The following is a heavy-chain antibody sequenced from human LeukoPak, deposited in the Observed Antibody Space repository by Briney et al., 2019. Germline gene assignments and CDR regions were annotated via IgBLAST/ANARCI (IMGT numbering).Heavy chain of an antibody. J-gene: IGHJ4*02. V-gene: IGHV7-4-1*02. CDR3: ARITMVDPN. D-gene: IGHD4/OR15-4a*01. CDR1: GYTFTSYD. CDR2: INTNTGNP. Sequence: ASVTVSCTASGYTFTSYDINWVRQAPGQGLEWMGWINTNTGNPTYAQGFTGRFVFSLDTSVSTAYLQISSLKAEDTAVYYCARITMVDPNWGQGTLVTVSS.